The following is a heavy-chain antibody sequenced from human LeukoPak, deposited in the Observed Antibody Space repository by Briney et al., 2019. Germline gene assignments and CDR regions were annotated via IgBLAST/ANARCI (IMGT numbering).Heavy chain of an antibody. J-gene: IGHJ3*02. CDR2: ISGSGGST. V-gene: IGHV3-23*01. Sequence: GGSLRLSCAAAGFTFRRYGMSWVRQAPGKGLEWVSAISGSGGSTFYADSVKGRFTISRDNSKNTLYLQMNSLRAEDTAVYYCARGGSYLSAFDIWGQGTMVTVSS. CDR3: ARGGSYLSAFDI. D-gene: IGHD1-26*01. CDR1: GFTFRRYG.